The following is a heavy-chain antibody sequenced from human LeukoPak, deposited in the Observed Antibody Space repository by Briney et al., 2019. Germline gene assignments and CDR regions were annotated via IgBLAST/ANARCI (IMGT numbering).Heavy chain of an antibody. CDR2: ISYDGSNK. CDR1: GFTFSSYG. CDR3: AKVGSGSCY. Sequence: GGSLRPSCAASGFTFSSYGMHWVRQAPGKGLEWVAVISYDGSNKYYADSVKGRFTISRDNSKNTLYLQMNSLRAEDTAVYYCAKVGSGSCYWGQGTLVTVSS. V-gene: IGHV3-30*18. D-gene: IGHD1-26*01. J-gene: IGHJ4*02.